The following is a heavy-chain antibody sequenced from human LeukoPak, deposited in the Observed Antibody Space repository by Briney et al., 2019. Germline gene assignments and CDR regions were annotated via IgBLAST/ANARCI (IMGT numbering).Heavy chain of an antibody. CDR2: INHSGST. V-gene: IGHV4-34*01. CDR3: ARNQLPFFPKAKYFQH. J-gene: IGHJ1*01. Sequence: SETLSLTCAVYGGSFSGYYWSWIRQPPGKGLEWIGEINHSGSTNYNPSLKSRVTISVDTSKNQFSLKLSSVTAADTAVYYCARNQLPFFPKAKYFQHWGQGTLVTVSS. D-gene: IGHD2-2*01. CDR1: GGSFSGYY.